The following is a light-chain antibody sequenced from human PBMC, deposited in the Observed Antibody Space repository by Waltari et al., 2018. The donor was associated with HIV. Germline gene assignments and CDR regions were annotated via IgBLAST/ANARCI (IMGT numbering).Light chain of an antibody. Sequence: LSASVGDRVTITCRASQSISNNLNWYQQKLGKAPKLLIYSASILESGVPARFSGSGSGTDFTLTISSLQPEDFATYYCQESFSFGPGTKVDIK. CDR2: SAS. V-gene: IGKV1-39*01. CDR1: QSISNN. CDR3: QESFS. J-gene: IGKJ3*01.